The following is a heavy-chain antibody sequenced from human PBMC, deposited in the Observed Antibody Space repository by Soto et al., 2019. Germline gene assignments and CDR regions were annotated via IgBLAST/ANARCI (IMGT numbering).Heavy chain of an antibody. CDR2: IWYDGSNK. D-gene: IGHD3-16*01. J-gene: IGHJ6*02. V-gene: IGHV3-33*01. Sequence: GIRRVRQAPGKGLEWVAVIWYDGSNKYYADSVKGRFTISRDNSKNTLYLQMNSLRSYYTAVYGSRRGRNSLAFWGQRATDTV. CDR1: G. CDR3: RRGRNSLAF.